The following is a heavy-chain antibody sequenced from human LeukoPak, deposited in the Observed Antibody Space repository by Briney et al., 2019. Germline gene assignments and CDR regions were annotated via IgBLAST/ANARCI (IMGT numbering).Heavy chain of an antibody. J-gene: IGHJ3*02. CDR3: ARGTTVIGAFDI. Sequence: GRSLRLSCAASGFTFSSYAMHWVRQAPGKGLEWVAVISYDGSNKYYADSVKGRFTISRDNSKNTLYLQMNSLRAEDTAVYYCARGTTVIGAFDIWGQGTMVTVSS. CDR2: ISYDGSNK. CDR1: GFTFSSYA. D-gene: IGHD4-17*01. V-gene: IGHV3-30-3*01.